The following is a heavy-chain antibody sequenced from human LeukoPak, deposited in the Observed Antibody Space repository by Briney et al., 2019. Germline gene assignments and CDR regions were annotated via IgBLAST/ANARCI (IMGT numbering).Heavy chain of an antibody. V-gene: IGHV3-30*19. CDR1: GFTFSSHG. D-gene: IGHD2-15*01. J-gene: IGHJ4*02. CDR2: IPYDGSKK. Sequence: GGSLRLSCAASGFTFSSHGMHWVRQAPGKGLDWVAVIPYDGSKKYYADSVQGRFTISRDNSKNTMYLQMNSLRSEDTAVYYCARDGASRGAPDDYWGQGTLVTVSS. CDR3: ARDGASRGAPDDY.